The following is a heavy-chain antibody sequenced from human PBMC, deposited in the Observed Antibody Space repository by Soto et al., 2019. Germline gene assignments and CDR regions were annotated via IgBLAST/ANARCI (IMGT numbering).Heavy chain of an antibody. V-gene: IGHV4-34*01. CDR1: GGSFSGYC. D-gene: IGHD1-26*01. CDR3: AGPRVGATTRTFDY. CDR2: INHSGST. J-gene: IGHJ4*02. Sequence: SETLSLTCAVYGGSFSGYCWSWIRQPPGKGLERIGEINHSGSTNYNPSLKSRVTISVDTSKNQFSLKLSSVTAADTAVYYCAGPRVGATTRTFDYWGQGTLVTVSS.